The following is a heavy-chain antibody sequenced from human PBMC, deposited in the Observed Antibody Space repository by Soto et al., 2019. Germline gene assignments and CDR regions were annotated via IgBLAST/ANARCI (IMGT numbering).Heavy chain of an antibody. CDR2: INPSGIST. D-gene: IGHD2-15*01. V-gene: IGHV1-46*01. Sequence: QVQLVQSGAEVKKPGASVKVSCKTSGYSFTNYYLHWVRKAPGQGLEWMGLINPSGISTSYAQKFQGRVTMPRDTYTGTVYMDLSSLRSEDTAVYYCARSDNVVVAGYSPVYFDYWGKVTVVTVSS. J-gene: IGHJ4*02. CDR3: ARSDNVVVAGYSPVYFDY. CDR1: GYSFTNYY.